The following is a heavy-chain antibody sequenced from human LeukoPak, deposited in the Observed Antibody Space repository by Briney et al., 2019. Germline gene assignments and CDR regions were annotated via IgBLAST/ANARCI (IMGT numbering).Heavy chain of an antibody. CDR2: IHYTGTT. Sequence: KPSETLSLTCIVSGGSINNHYWTWIRQTPGKGLEWIGDIHYTGTTKYNPSLKSRVTISIDTSKNQFSLKLSSVTAADTAVYYCARENRVDYDFWSGYPPYNWFDPWGQGTLVTVSS. J-gene: IGHJ5*02. CDR3: ARENRVDYDFWSGYPPYNWFDP. D-gene: IGHD3-3*01. CDR1: GGSINNHY. V-gene: IGHV4-59*11.